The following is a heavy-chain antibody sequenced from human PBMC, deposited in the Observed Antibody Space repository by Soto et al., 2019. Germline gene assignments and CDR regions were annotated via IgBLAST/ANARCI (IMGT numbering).Heavy chain of an antibody. V-gene: IGHV4-34*01. CDR1: GGSFSGYY. J-gene: IGHJ4*02. Sequence: SSETLSLTCAVYGGSFSGYYWSWIRQPPGKGLEWIGEINHSGSTNYNPSLKSRVTISVDTSKNQFSLKLSSVTAADTAVYYCARGPLLWGSGYPSFDYWGQGTLVTVSS. CDR3: ARGPLLWGSGYPSFDY. D-gene: IGHD3-22*01. CDR2: INHSGST.